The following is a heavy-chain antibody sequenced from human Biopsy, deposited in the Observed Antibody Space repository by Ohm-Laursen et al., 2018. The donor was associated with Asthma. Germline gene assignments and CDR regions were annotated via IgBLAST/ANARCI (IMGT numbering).Heavy chain of an antibody. J-gene: IGHJ6*02. V-gene: IGHV1-18*01. CDR3: ARAVDYSHYYGIDV. D-gene: IGHD3-10*01. Sequence: ATVKTSCKTSGYTFNSAGITWVRQAPGQGLEWMGWISVYNGNTKVAQKLQDRVTMITDTSTSTAYMELRSLRSDDTAVYFCARAVDYSHYYGIDVWGQGTTVTVS. CDR2: ISVYNGNT. CDR1: GYTFNSAG.